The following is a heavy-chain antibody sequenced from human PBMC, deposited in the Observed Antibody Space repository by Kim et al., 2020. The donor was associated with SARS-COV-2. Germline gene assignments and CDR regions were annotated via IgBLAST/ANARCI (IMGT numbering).Heavy chain of an antibody. CDR2: IIPILGIA. CDR1: GGTFSSYA. D-gene: IGHD3-3*01. J-gene: IGHJ4*02. Sequence: SVKVSCKASGGTFSSYAISWVRQAPGQGLEWMGRIIPILGIANYAQKFQGRVTITADKSTSTAYMELSSLRSEDTAVYYCARALDSYYDFWSGYSNWGQGTLVTVSS. CDR3: ARALDSYYDFWSGYSN. V-gene: IGHV1-69*04.